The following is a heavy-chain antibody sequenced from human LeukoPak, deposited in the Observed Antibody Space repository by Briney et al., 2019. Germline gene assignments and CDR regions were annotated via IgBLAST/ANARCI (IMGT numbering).Heavy chain of an antibody. CDR1: GYTFTSYY. CDR3: ARDLLDYGDPGYGMDV. D-gene: IGHD4-17*01. CDR2: INPSGGST. Sequence: ASVKVSRKASGYTFTSYYMHWVRQAPGQGLEWMGIINPSGGSTSYAQKFQGRVAMTRDTSTSTVYMELSSLRSEDTAVYYCARDLLDYGDPGYGMDVWGQGTTVTVSS. J-gene: IGHJ6*02. V-gene: IGHV1-46*01.